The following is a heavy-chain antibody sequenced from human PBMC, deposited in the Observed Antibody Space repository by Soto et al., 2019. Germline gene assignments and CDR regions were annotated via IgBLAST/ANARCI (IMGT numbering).Heavy chain of an antibody. D-gene: IGHD3-3*01. V-gene: IGHV3-23*01. CDR3: ARTPYDFWSTGQFYFDH. J-gene: IGHJ4*02. CDR1: GFTFSSHA. CDR2: ISGSVGTT. Sequence: PGGSLRLSCRVSGFTFSSHAMSWVRLAPGKGLECVSGISGSVGTTFYADSVKGWFTVSRDNSKNTLYLQMNSLRAEDTAVYYCARTPYDFWSTGQFYFDHWGQGTQVTVSS.